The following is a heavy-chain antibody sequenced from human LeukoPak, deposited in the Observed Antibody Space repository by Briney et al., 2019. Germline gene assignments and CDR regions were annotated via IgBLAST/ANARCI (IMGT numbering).Heavy chain of an antibody. J-gene: IGHJ4*02. Sequence: ASVKVSCEASGYTFTGYYMHWVRQAPGQGLEWMGWINPNSGGTNYAQKFQGRVTMTRDTSISTAYMELSSLRSEDTAVYYCTTVVPAAMWGRYFDYWGQGTLVTVSS. D-gene: IGHD2-2*01. CDR3: TTVVPAAMWGRYFDY. CDR1: GYTFTGYY. V-gene: IGHV1-2*02. CDR2: INPNSGGT.